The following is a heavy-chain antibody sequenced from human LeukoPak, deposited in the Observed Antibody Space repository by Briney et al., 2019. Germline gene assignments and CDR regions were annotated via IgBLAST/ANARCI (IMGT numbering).Heavy chain of an antibody. V-gene: IGHV3-23*01. CDR3: AKVPSRYYYGSGSYPPDY. CDR1: EFTFSSYA. CDR2: ISGSGGST. Sequence: GGSLRLSCAASEFTFSSYAMSWIRQAPGKGLEWVSAISGSGGSTYYADSVKGRFTISRDNSKNTLYLQMNSLRAEDTAVYYCAKVPSRYYYGSGSYPPDYWGQGTLVTVSS. J-gene: IGHJ4*02. D-gene: IGHD3-10*01.